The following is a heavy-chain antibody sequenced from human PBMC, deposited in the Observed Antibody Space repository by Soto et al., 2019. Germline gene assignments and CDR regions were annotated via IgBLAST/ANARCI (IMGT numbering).Heavy chain of an antibody. D-gene: IGHD6-19*01. J-gene: IGHJ4*02. CDR3: ARTNPTSGCIFFDY. CDR1: GYTFTTYG. V-gene: IGHV1-3*01. Sequence: QVQLVQSGAEVKKPGASVKVSCKASGYTFTTYGIHWVRQAPGQRLEWMGWINAGSGNTRYSQNFQGRVTITGYLSASTAYMELSSLMSEDTAFYFCARTNPTSGCIFFDYWCQGTLVTVSS. CDR2: INAGSGNT.